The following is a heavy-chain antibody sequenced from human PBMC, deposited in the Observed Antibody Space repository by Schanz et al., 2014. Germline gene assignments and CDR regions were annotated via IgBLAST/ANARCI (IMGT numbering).Heavy chain of an antibody. Sequence: EVQLLESGGGLVQPGGSLRLSCAASGFTFSSYAMSWVRQAPGKGLEWVSALSGSGGSTYYADSVKGRFTISRDSPKNTVYLQMNSLRAEDTAVYYCARDRGYCSGGSCLTFDYWGQGTLVTVSS. D-gene: IGHD2-15*01. CDR2: LSGSGGST. V-gene: IGHV3-23*01. CDR1: GFTFSSYA. CDR3: ARDRGYCSGGSCLTFDY. J-gene: IGHJ4*02.